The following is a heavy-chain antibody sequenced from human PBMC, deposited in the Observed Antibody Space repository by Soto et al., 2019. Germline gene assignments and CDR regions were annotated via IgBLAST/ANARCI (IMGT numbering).Heavy chain of an antibody. CDR1: GFTFSSYA. D-gene: IGHD6-19*01. CDR2: ISYDGSNK. CDR3: ARDQVAGPADSLSFDY. Sequence: QVQLVESGGGVVQPGRSLRLSCAASGFTFSSYAMHWVRQAPGKGLEWVAVISYDGSNKYYADSVKGRFTISRDNSKNTLYLKMNSLRAEATAVYYCARDQVAGPADSLSFDYWGQGTLVTVSS. J-gene: IGHJ4*02. V-gene: IGHV3-30-3*01.